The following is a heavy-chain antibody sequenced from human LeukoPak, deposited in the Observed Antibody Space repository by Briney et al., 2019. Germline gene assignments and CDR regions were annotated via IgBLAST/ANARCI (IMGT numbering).Heavy chain of an antibody. CDR1: GGSVSSGSYY. Sequence: SETLSLTCTVSGGSVSSGSYYWSWIRQPPGKGLGWIGYIYYSGSTNYNPSLKSRVTISVDTSKNQFSLKLSSVTAADTAVYYCASPRVTTVHLGPDAFDIWGQGTMVTVSS. V-gene: IGHV4-61*01. D-gene: IGHD3-10*01. J-gene: IGHJ3*02. CDR3: ASPRVTTVHLGPDAFDI. CDR2: IYYSGST.